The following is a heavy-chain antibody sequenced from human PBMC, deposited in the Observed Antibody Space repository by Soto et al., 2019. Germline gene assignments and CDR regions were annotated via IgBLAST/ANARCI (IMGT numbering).Heavy chain of an antibody. Sequence: PSETLSLTCAVSGVSISSSNWLSWVRQPPGKGLEWIGEIYHSGSTNYNPSLKSRVTISVDTSKNQFSLKLSSVTAADTAVYYCARQSVVVAATRSYYMDVWGKGTTVTVSS. J-gene: IGHJ6*03. CDR3: ARQSVVVAATRSYYMDV. CDR1: GVSISSSNW. CDR2: IYHSGST. D-gene: IGHD2-15*01. V-gene: IGHV4-4*02.